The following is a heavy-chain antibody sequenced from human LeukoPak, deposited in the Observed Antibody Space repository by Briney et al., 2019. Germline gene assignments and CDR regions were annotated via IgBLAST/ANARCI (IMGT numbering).Heavy chain of an antibody. CDR1: GGSFSGYY. V-gene: IGHV4-34*01. J-gene: IGHJ6*03. D-gene: IGHD4-17*01. CDR2: INHSGST. Sequence: SETLSLTCAVYGGSFSGYYWSWIRQPPGNGLEWIGEINHSGSTNYNPSLKSRVTISVDTSKNQFSLKLSSVTASDTAVYYCARGRPSLGDYVDYYYYMDVWGKGTTVTVSS. CDR3: ARGRPSLGDYVDYYYYMDV.